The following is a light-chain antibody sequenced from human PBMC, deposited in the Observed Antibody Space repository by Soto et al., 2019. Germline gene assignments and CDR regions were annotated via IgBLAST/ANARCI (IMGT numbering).Light chain of an antibody. J-gene: IGLJ1*01. Sequence: QSALTQPASVSGSPGQSITISCTGTSSDVGGYNYVSWYQQHPGKAPKFMIYDVSNRPSGVSTRFSGSKSGNTASLTISGLQAEDEADYYCNSYTTSNTRQIVFGTGTK. CDR2: DVS. CDR1: SSDVGGYNY. V-gene: IGLV2-14*01. CDR3: NSYTTSNTRQIV.